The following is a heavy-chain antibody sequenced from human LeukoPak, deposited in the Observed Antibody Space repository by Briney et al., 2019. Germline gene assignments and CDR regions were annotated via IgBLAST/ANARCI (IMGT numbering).Heavy chain of an antibody. V-gene: IGHV3-30*18. J-gene: IGHJ5*02. CDR1: GFTFSSYG. Sequence: GGSLRLSCAASGFTFSSYGMHWVRQAPGKGLEWVAVISYDGRNKNYADSLKGRFTIPREDSKNTLYLQMNSLRAEDTAVYYCAKDRSRALWFGELKMDPWGQGALVTVS. D-gene: IGHD3-10*01. CDR2: ISYDGRNK. CDR3: AKDRSRALWFGELKMDP.